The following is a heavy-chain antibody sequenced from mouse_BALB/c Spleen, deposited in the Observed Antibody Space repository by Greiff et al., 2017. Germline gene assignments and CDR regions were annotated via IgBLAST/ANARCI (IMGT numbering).Heavy chain of an antibody. V-gene: IGHV1-67*01. D-gene: IGHD2-10*01. CDR2: ISTYSGNT. J-gene: IGHJ4*01. CDR1: GYTFTDYA. Sequence: QVQLQQSGPELVRPGVSVKISCKGSGYTFTDYAMHWVKQSHAKSLEWIGVISTYSGNTNYNQKFKGKATMTVDKSSSTAYMELARLTSEDSAIYYCARREAYYGNYENAMDYWGQGTSVTGSS. CDR3: ARREAYYGNYENAMDY.